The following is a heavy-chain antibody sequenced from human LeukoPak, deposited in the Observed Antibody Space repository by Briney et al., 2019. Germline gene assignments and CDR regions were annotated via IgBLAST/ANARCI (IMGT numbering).Heavy chain of an antibody. CDR1: GYTFTGYY. CDR3: ARGVLMVYANHPTFKYYFDY. J-gene: IGHJ4*02. CDR2: INPNSGGT. Sequence: GASVKVSCKASGYTFTGYYMHWVRQAPGQGLEWMGWINPNSGGTDYAQKFQGRVTMTRDTSISTAYMELSRLRSDDTAVYYCARGVLMVYANHPTFKYYFDYWGQGTLVTVSS. D-gene: IGHD2-8*01. V-gene: IGHV1-2*02.